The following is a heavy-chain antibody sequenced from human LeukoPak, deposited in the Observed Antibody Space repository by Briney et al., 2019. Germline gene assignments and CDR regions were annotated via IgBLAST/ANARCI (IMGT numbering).Heavy chain of an antibody. CDR2: IWYDGSNK. D-gene: IGHD6-19*01. V-gene: IGHV3-33*01. Sequence: GGSLRHSCAASGFIFSDCGMHWVRQAPGKGREWVAVIWYDGSNKYYADSVKGRFTISRDNSKNTLDLQMNSLRAEDTAVYYCARDLDSSGWNLDFGYWGQGTLVTVSS. CDR1: GFIFSDCG. CDR3: ARDLDSSGWNLDFGY. J-gene: IGHJ4*02.